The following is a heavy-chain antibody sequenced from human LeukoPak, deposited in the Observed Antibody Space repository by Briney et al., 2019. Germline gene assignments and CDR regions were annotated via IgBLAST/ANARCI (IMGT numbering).Heavy chain of an antibody. D-gene: IGHD3-10*01. CDR2: ISGSGGST. CDR1: GFTFSSYA. J-gene: IGHJ4*02. Sequence: PGGSLRLSCAASGFTFSSYAMSWVRQAPGKGLEWVSAISGSGGSTYYADSVKGRFTISRDNSKNTLYLQMNSLRAEDTAVYYCARLLPPYYGSGSYGVDYWGQGTLVTVSS. V-gene: IGHV3-23*01. CDR3: ARLLPPYYGSGSYGVDY.